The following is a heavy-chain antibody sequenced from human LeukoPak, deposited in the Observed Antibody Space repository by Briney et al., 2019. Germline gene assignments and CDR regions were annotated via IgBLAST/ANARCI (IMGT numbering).Heavy chain of an antibody. V-gene: IGHV3-11*01. CDR3: ARRPHGMDV. CDR2: ISGSETNI. D-gene: IGHD1-14*01. Sequence: GGSLRLSCAASGITFRDYFMSWIRQAPGKGLEWVSHISGSETNIYYADSVKGRFTISRDNARNSLYLQMNGLRAEDTAVYYCARRPHGMDVWGQGTTVTVSS. CDR1: GITFRDYF. J-gene: IGHJ6*02.